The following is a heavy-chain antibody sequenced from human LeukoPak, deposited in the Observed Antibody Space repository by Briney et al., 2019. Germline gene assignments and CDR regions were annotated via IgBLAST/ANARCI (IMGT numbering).Heavy chain of an antibody. J-gene: IGHJ4*02. Sequence: GGSLRLSCAASGFTFSSYAMSWVRQAPGKGLEWVSAISGSGGTTYYADSVKGRFTISRDNSKNTLYLQMNSVRAEDTAVYYCAKDQPPSSGWYYWGQGTLVTVSS. V-gene: IGHV3-23*01. CDR1: GFTFSSYA. CDR3: AKDQPPSSGWYY. CDR2: ISGSGGTT. D-gene: IGHD6-19*01.